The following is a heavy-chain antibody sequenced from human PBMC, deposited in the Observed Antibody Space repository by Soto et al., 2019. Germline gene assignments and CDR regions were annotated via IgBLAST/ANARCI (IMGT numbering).Heavy chain of an antibody. V-gene: IGHV4-34*01. CDR1: GGSFSGYY. D-gene: IGHD3-10*01. CDR2: INHSGST. Sequence: PSETLSLTCAVYGGSFSGYYWSWIRQPPGKGLGWIGEINHSGSTNYNPSLKSRVTISVDTSKNQFSLKLSSVTAADTAVYYCARAWVRGPPRCWGQGTLVTVSS. J-gene: IGHJ4*02. CDR3: ARAWVRGPPRC.